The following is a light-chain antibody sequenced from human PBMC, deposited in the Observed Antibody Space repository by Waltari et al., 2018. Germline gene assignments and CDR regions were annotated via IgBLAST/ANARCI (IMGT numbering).Light chain of an antibody. CDR3: QLRINWPPAYT. Sequence: EIVLTQSPATMSLSPGERATLSCRASQSVSSYLAWYQQKPGQAPRLLIDDAFNRDTGIPARFSGSWSRTDFTLTISSLEPEDFAVYYCQLRINWPPAYTFGQGTKLEI. J-gene: IGKJ2*01. V-gene: IGKV3-11*01. CDR1: QSVSSY. CDR2: DAF.